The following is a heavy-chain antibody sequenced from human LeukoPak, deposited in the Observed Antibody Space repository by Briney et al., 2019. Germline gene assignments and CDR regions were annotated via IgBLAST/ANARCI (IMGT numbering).Heavy chain of an antibody. J-gene: IGHJ4*02. D-gene: IGHD5-12*01. CDR2: ITTNGGRS. Sequence: PGVSLRLSCSAAGFPFSGYAMHWVRQAPGKGLEYVSSITTNGGRSYYADSLKGRFIISRDNSKNTLYLQMSSLRVEDTAVYYCAREGMVATFDYWGQGTLVTVSS. V-gene: IGHV3-64D*09. CDR3: AREGMVATFDY. CDR1: GFPFSGYA.